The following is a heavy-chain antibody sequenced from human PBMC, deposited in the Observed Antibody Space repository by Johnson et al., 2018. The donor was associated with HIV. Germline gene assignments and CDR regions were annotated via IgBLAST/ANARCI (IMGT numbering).Heavy chain of an antibody. J-gene: IGHJ3*02. D-gene: IGHD3-10*01. CDR1: GFTFSNYW. Sequence: VQLVESRGVLVQPGGSLRLSCAASGFTFSNYWMSWVRQAPGKGLEWVANIKEDGSEKYYVDSVKGRFTISRDNAKNSLYLQMNSLRAEDTAVYFCARDAVTVVRGVIYGWVVFDIWGQGTMVTVSS. CDR2: IKEDGSEK. CDR3: ARDAVTVVRGVIYGWVVFDI. V-gene: IGHV3-7*01.